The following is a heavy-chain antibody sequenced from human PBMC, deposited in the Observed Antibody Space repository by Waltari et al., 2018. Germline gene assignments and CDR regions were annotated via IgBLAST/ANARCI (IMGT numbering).Heavy chain of an antibody. J-gene: IGHJ4*02. CDR2: INQEGSEK. CDR3: SNSLNY. CDR1: GFTFRDYW. V-gene: IGHV3-7*01. Sequence: EVQVVESGGGLVQPAGSLRLPCAASGFTFRDYWMGWVRQAPGKGLEWVANINQEGSEKHYVCSLKGRVTVSRDNVKNSLYLQINSLRAEDTAVYYCSNSLNYWGQGTLVTVSS.